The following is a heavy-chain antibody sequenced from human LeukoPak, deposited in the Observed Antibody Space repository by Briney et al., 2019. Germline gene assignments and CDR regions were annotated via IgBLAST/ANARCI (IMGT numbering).Heavy chain of an antibody. V-gene: IGHV3-23*01. CDR2: SGDSDGST. J-gene: IGHJ4*02. D-gene: IGHD2-15*01. Sequence: PGGSLRLSCAASGFTFSGSGMGWVRQAPGKGLEWISSSGDSDGSTYYADSLKGRFTISRDNSKNTLYLQMNNLRAEDTAVYYCAKGGRRGTCNPLAYWGQGALVTVSP. CDR1: GFTFSGSG. CDR3: AKGGRRGTCNPLAY.